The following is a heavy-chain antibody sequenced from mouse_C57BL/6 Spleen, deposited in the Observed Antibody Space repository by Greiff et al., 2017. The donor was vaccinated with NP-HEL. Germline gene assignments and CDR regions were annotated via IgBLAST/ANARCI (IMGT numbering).Heavy chain of an antibody. CDR3: ARRDSGYFDV. CDR1: GYAFTNYL. V-gene: IGHV1-54*01. D-gene: IGHD2-12*01. J-gene: IGHJ1*03. Sequence: QVQLQQSGAELVRPGTSVKVSCKASGYAFTNYLIEWVKQRPGQGLEWIGVINPGSGGTNYNEKFKGKATLTADKSSSTAYMQLSSLTSEDSAVYFCARRDSGYFDVWGTGTTVTVSS. CDR2: INPGSGGT.